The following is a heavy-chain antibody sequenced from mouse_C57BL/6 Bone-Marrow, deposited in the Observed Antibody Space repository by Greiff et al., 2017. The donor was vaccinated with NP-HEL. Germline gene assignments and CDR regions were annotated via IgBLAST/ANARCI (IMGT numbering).Heavy chain of an antibody. J-gene: IGHJ4*01. CDR1: GYTFTSYW. V-gene: IGHV1-59*01. CDR2: IDPSDSYT. D-gene: IGHD1-1*01. CDR3: ARDYGSSYLYYAMDY. Sequence: VQLQQPGAELVRPGTSVKLSCKASGYTFTSYWMHWVKQRPGQGLEWIGVIDPSDSYTNYNQKFKGKATLTVDTSSSTAYMQLSSLTSDDSAVYYCARDYGSSYLYYAMDYWGQGTSVTVSS.